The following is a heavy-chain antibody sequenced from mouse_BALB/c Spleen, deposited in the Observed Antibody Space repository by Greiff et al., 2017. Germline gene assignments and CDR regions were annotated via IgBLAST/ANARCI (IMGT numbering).Heavy chain of an antibody. D-gene: IGHD2-14*01. V-gene: IGHV5-12-1*01. CDR3: ARHPPYRYHWYFDV. J-gene: IGHJ1*01. CDR2: ISSGGGST. CDR1: GFAFSSYD. Sequence: EVQGVESGGGLVKPGGSLKLSCAASGFAFSSYDMSWVRQTPEKRLEWVAYISSGGGSTYYPDTVKGRFTISRDNAKNTLYLQMSSLKSEDTAMYYCARHPPYRYHWYFDVWGAGTTVTVSS.